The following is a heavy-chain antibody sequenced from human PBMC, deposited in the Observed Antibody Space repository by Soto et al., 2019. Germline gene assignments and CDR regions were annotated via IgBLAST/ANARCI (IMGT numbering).Heavy chain of an antibody. CDR2: ISAYNGNT. CDR3: ARCEVAGTSDS. J-gene: IGHJ4*02. V-gene: IGHV1-18*04. CDR1: GYTFTSYG. Sequence: QVQLVQSGAEVKKPGASVKVSCKASGYTFTSYGINWMRQAPGQGLEWMVWISAYNGNTNYAQKFQGRVTMTTDTSTTTAYMERRSLRSDDTAVYFCARCEVAGTSDSWGQGNLVTVSS. D-gene: IGHD6-19*01.